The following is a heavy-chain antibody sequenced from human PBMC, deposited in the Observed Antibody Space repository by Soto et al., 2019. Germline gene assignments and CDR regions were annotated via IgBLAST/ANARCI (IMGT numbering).Heavy chain of an antibody. Sequence: PGGSLRLSCAASGFTFSSYSMNWVRQAPGKGLEWVSYISSSSSTICYADSVKGRFTISRDNAKNSLYLQMNSLRAEDTAVYYCARDIGGYCSSTSCYGRGAFDIWGQGTMVT. CDR3: ARDIGGYCSSTSCYGRGAFDI. CDR1: GFTFSSYS. CDR2: ISSSSSTI. D-gene: IGHD2-2*01. V-gene: IGHV3-48*01. J-gene: IGHJ3*02.